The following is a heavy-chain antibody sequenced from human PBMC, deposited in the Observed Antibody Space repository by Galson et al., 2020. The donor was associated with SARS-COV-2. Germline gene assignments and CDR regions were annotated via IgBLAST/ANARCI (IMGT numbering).Heavy chain of an antibody. D-gene: IGHD3-22*01. Sequence: SQASETLSLTCAVYGGSFSGYYWSWIRQPPGKGLEWIGEINHSGSTNYNPSLKSRVTISVDTSKNQFSLKLSSVTAADTAVYYCARGGPRGLTVYYYDSSGYYLRPQRYNWFDPWGQGTLVTVSS. CDR1: GGSFSGYY. J-gene: IGHJ5*02. CDR2: INHSGST. V-gene: IGHV4-34*01. CDR3: ARGGPRGLTVYYYDSSGYYLRPQRYNWFDP.